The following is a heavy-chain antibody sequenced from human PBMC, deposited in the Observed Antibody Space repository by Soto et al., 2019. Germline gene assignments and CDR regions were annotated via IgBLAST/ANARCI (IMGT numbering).Heavy chain of an antibody. Sequence: GSLRLSCAASGFTFSNAWMSWVRQAPGKGLEWVGRIKSKTDGGTTDYAAPVKGRFTISRDDSKNTLYLQMNSLKTEDTAVYYCTTDRVRPYYYDSSGSSQDYWGQGTLVTVSS. CDR3: TTDRVRPYYYDSSGSSQDY. J-gene: IGHJ4*02. CDR1: GFTFSNAW. V-gene: IGHV3-15*01. D-gene: IGHD3-22*01. CDR2: IKSKTDGGTT.